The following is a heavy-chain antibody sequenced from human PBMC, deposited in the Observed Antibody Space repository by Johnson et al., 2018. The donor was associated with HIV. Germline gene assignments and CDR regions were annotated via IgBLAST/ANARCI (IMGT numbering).Heavy chain of an antibody. CDR1: GFTFSSYD. D-gene: IGHD5-12*01. CDR3: ARDGVATEAHDAFDL. Sequence: QVQLVESGGGVVQPGRSLRLSCAASGFTFSSYDIHWVRQAPGKGLEWVAVISYDGSNKYYADSVKGRFTISRDNSKNTLYLQMNSLGAEDTAVYYCARDGVATEAHDAFDLWGQWTMVTVSS. J-gene: IGHJ3*01. V-gene: IGHV3-30-3*01. CDR2: ISYDGSNK.